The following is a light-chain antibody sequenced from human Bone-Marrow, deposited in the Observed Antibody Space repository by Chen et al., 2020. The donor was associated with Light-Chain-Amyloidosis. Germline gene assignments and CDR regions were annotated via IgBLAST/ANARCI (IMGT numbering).Light chain of an antibody. V-gene: IGLV1-47*01. CDR3: AAWDGSLSGYV. Sequence: QSVLTQPPSASGTPGQRVTISCSGASSKIGINYVYWYKHFPGAAPNLLINRNNQRPSGVPDRFSAYKSVTSAFLGVGGLRSEDEADYYCAAWDGSLSGYVFGTGTKVIVL. J-gene: IGLJ1*01. CDR1: SSKIGINY. CDR2: RNN.